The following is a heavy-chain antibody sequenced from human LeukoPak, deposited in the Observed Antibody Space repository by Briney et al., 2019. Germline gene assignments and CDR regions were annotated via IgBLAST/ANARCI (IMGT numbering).Heavy chain of an antibody. CDR2: INHSGST. CDR1: GVSFSGYY. Sequence: SETLSLTCAVYGVSFSGYYWRWLRQPPGKGGEWIGEINHSGSTNYNPSLKSRVTISVDTSKNEFSLKLSSVTAADAVVYYCARCIFGYSYWGQGTLVTVSS. J-gene: IGHJ4*02. D-gene: IGHD5-18*01. V-gene: IGHV4-34*01. CDR3: ARCIFGYSY.